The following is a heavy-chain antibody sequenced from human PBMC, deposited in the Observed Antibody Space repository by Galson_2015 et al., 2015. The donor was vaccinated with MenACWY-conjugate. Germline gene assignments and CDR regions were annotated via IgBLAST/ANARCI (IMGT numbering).Heavy chain of an antibody. J-gene: IGHJ4*02. V-gene: IGHV3-15*01. Sequence: SLRLSCAASGFTFSSYRMNWVRQAPGKGLEWIGRIKGTTVGGTTDYGATVRGRFTISRDDSKNTIYLQMNSLQSDDTAVYYCTSDLRWDGGDYWGQGTPVTVSS. D-gene: IGHD1-26*01. CDR3: TSDLRWDGGDY. CDR2: IKGTTVGGTT. CDR1: GFTFSSYR.